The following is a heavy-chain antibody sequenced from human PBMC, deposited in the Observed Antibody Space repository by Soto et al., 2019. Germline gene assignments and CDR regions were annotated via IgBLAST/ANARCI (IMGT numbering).Heavy chain of an antibody. V-gene: IGHV4-39*07. CDR1: GGSISGTSSY. CDR3: ARSMFYSDGSNYSPFDY. D-gene: IGHD3-22*01. J-gene: IGHJ4*02. Sequence: SETLSLTCTVSGGSISGTSSYWGWIRQPPGKGLEWIGSIYYNGNAHYNPSLKSRVTISVDTSKNQFSLRLSSVTAADTAVYYCARSMFYSDGSNYSPFDYWGQGTLVTVSS. CDR2: IYYNGNA.